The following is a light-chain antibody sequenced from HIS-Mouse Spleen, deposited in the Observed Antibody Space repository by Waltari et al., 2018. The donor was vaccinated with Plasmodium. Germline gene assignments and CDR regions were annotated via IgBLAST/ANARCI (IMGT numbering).Light chain of an antibody. J-gene: IGLJ2*01. CDR3: CSYAGSYTSS. CDR1: SRAVGGYTS. Sequence: QSALTQPRSVSGSPGQSVTISCTGTSRAVGGYTSVSWYQQHPGKAPKLMIYDVSKRPSGVPDRFSGSKSGNTASLTISGLQAEDEADYYCCSYAGSYTSSFGGGTKLTVL. CDR2: DVS. V-gene: IGLV2-11*01.